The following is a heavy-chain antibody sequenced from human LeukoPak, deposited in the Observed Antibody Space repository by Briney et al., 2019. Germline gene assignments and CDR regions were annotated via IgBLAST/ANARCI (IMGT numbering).Heavy chain of an antibody. J-gene: IGHJ4*02. D-gene: IGHD1-26*01. V-gene: IGHV4-39*07. CDR1: GGSVSGTNYY. Sequence: SETLSLTCSVSGGSVSGTNYYWAWIRQPPEKGLEWIGTIYYSGSTYYHVSLKSRFTISVDTSKNQFSLKLSSVTAADTAVYYCARLRSPGDFDYWGQGTLVTVSS. CDR2: IYYSGST. CDR3: ARLRSPGDFDY.